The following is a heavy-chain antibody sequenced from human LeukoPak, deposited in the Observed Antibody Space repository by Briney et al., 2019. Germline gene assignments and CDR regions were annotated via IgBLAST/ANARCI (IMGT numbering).Heavy chain of an antibody. V-gene: IGHV1-2*02. D-gene: IGHD3-16*02. Sequence: ASVKVSCKASGYTFTDNYMHWVRQAPGQGLEWMGWINPNSGGTKYALQFQGRVTMTRDTSISTAYLELSRLRSDDTAEYYCARDRGSYRFDPWGQGTLVTVSS. CDR1: GYTFTDNY. J-gene: IGHJ5*02. CDR3: ARDRGSYRFDP. CDR2: INPNSGGT.